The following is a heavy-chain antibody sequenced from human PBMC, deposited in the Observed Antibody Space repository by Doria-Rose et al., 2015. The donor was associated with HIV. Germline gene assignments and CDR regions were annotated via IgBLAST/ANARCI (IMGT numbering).Heavy chain of an antibody. J-gene: IGHJ4*02. CDR3: ARIKSSRWYHKYYFDF. D-gene: IGHD6-13*01. V-gene: IGHV2-26*01. Sequence: SGPVLVKPTETLTLTCTVSGVSLSSPGMGVSWIRQPPGKALEWLANIFSDDESSYKTSLKSRLTISKCTCKSQVVLTMTDMDPVDTATYYCARIKSSRWYHKYYFDFWGQGTLVIVSA. CDR2: IFSDDES. CDR1: GVSLSSPGMG.